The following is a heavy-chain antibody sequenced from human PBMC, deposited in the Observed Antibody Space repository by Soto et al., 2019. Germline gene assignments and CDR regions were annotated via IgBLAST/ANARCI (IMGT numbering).Heavy chain of an antibody. V-gene: IGHV3-64D*08. J-gene: IGHJ4*02. CDR1: GFTFSSYA. D-gene: IGHD2-15*01. CDR3: VKDRFGGTSGYFDS. Sequence: EVQVVEAGGGLVQPGGSLRLSCSASGFTFSSYALHWVRQAPGKGLEYVSGISSNGVSIFYADSVKGRFTISRDNSKNTLYLQMTGLRVDDTAVYSCVKDRFGGTSGYFDSWGQGTLVTVSS. CDR2: ISSNGVSI.